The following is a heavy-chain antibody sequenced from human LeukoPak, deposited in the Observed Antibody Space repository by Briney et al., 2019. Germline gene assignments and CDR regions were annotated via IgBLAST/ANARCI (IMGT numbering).Heavy chain of an antibody. CDR3: ARGSDWFDP. J-gene: IGHJ5*02. D-gene: IGHD3-10*01. V-gene: IGHV4-31*03. CDR1: GDSINNSGFY. Sequence: SQTLSLTCTVSGDSINNSGFYWSWIRQHPGKGLEWLGYIYYSGTTYYNPSLKSRVTISVDRSKNQFSLKLSSVTAADTAVYYCARGSDWFDPWGQGTLVTVSS. CDR2: IYYSGTT.